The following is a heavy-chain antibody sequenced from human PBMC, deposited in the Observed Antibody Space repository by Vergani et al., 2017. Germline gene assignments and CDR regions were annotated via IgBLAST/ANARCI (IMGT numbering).Heavy chain of an antibody. V-gene: IGHV4-38-2*01. Sequence: QVQLQESGPGLVKPSETLSLTCAVSGYSISSGYYWGWIRQPPGKGLEWIGSIYHSGSTYYNPSLKSRVTISVDTSKNQFSLKLSSVTAADTAVYYCARVCGYHYGDYTCYGMDVWGQGTTVTVSS. CDR2: IYHSGST. J-gene: IGHJ6*02. CDR1: GYSISSGYY. CDR3: ARVCGYHYGDYTCYGMDV. D-gene: IGHD4-17*01.